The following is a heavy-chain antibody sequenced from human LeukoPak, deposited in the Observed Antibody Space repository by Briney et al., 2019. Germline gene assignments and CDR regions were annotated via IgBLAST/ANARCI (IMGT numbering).Heavy chain of an antibody. V-gene: IGHV3-23*01. Sequence: GGSLRLSCAASGFTFDDYAMHWVRQAPGKGLEWVSSISGSGGSTDYADSVKGLFTISRDNSKNTLSLQMNTLRAEDTAIYYCAKDMDYDFWSGKFDYWGQGTLVTVSS. CDR3: AKDMDYDFWSGKFDY. CDR2: ISGSGGST. D-gene: IGHD3-3*01. CDR1: GFTFDDYA. J-gene: IGHJ4*02.